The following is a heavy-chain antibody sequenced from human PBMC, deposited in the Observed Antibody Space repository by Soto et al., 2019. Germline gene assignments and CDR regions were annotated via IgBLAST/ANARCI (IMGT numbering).Heavy chain of an antibody. V-gene: IGHV4-61*01. J-gene: IGHJ5*01. CDR1: GDSVTSGHYY. D-gene: IGHD5-18*01. CDR2: IYYNGNT. CDR3: ARIPVYTYMSNWFDP. Sequence: SETLSLTCTVSGDSVTSGHYYWSWIRQPPGKGLEWIGYIYYNGNTNHSPSLKSRVARSLDASNTRFSLKLSPVTAADTAVYFCARIPVYTYMSNWFDPWGQGTLVAVAS.